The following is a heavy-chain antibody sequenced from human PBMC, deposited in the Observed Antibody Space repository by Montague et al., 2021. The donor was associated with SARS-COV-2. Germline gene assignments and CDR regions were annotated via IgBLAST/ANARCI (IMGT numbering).Heavy chain of an antibody. CDR1: GDSIGSYH. Sequence: SETLSLTCSVSGDSIGSYHWSWIRQPPGKGLEYIGYIYYSGTNXXPSLXSRVTISVDTSNNQFSLKLSSVTAADPAVYYCARGAGGGTTFVYDLWGQGTMVTVSS. V-gene: IGHV4-59*01. D-gene: IGHD2/OR15-2a*01. CDR3: ARGAGGGTTFVYDL. CDR2: IYYSGT. J-gene: IGHJ3*01.